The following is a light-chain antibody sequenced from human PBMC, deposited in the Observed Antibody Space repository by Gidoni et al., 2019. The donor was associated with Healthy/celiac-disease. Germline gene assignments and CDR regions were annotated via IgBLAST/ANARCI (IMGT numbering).Light chain of an antibody. CDR1: SSNIGAGYD. Sequence: QSVLTQPPSASGAPGQRVTISCTGNSSNIGAGYDVHWYQQLPGTAPKLLIYGNSNRPSGVPDRFSGSKSGTSASLAITGLQAEDEADYYCQSYDSSLSSHVVFGGGTKLTVL. CDR3: QSYDSSLSSHVV. J-gene: IGLJ2*01. V-gene: IGLV1-40*01. CDR2: GNS.